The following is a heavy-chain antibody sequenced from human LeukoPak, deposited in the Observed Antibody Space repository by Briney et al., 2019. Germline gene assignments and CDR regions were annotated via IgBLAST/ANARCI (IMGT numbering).Heavy chain of an antibody. Sequence: GGSLRLSCAASGFTFSSYAMSWVRQAPGKGLEWVSAISGSGGSTYYADSVKGRFTISGDNSKNTLYLQMNSLRAEDTAVYYCARLDYYDSSGYPYYFDYWGQGTLVTVSS. D-gene: IGHD3-22*01. V-gene: IGHV3-23*01. CDR3: ARLDYYDSSGYPYYFDY. CDR2: ISGSGGST. J-gene: IGHJ4*02. CDR1: GFTFSSYA.